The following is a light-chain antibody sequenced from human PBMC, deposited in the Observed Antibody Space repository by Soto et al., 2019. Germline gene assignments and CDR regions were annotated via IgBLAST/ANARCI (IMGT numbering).Light chain of an antibody. V-gene: IGKV1-39*01. J-gene: IGKJ1*01. CDR1: QSITTY. CDR3: QQTYSTAWT. CDR2: AAS. Sequence: DIQMAQSPSSLSASIGDRVTITCRASQSITTYLNWYQQKPGKAPNLLIYAASSLQGGVPSRFSGSGSGTDSTLTISSLQPEDFATYYCQQTYSTAWTFGQGTKVDLK.